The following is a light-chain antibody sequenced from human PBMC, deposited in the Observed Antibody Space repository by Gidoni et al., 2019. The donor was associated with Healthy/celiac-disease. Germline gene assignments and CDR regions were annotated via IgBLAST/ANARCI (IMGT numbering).Light chain of an antibody. J-gene: IGLJ3*02. CDR2: DND. CDR3: GTWDSSLSAGQV. Sequence: SVLTQPPSVSAAPGQKVTISCSGSSSNIGNNYVSWYLHLPGTAPKLLIYDNDKRPSGIPDLFSGSKSGTSATLGITGLQTGDEADYYCGTWDSSLSAGQVFGGGTKLTVL. V-gene: IGLV1-51*01. CDR1: SSNIGNNY.